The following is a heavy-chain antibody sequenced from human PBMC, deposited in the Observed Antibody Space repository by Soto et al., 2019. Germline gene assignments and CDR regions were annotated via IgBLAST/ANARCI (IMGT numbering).Heavy chain of an antibody. V-gene: IGHV1-69*06. CDR3: AREDYDFWSGYSHNWFDP. D-gene: IGHD3-3*01. CDR2: IIPIFGTA. CDR1: GGTFSSYA. Sequence: QVQLVQSGAEVKKPGSSVKVSCKASGGTFSSYAISLVRQAPGQGLEWMGGIIPIFGTANYAQKFQGRVTITADKSTSTAYMELSSLRSEDTAVYYCAREDYDFWSGYSHNWFDPWGQGTLVTVSS. J-gene: IGHJ5*02.